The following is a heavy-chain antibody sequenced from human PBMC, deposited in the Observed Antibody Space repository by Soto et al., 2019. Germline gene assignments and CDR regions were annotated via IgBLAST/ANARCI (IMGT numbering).Heavy chain of an antibody. CDR2: IGAYNGKT. CDR3: SRARYCTSPSCYNHYYYGMDI. CDR1: GYTFTKYG. D-gene: IGHD2-2*02. Sequence: QEQLVQSGGEVKKHGASVRVSCKTSGYTFTKYGITWVRQAPGQGLEWMGWIGAYNGKTNYARKLQGRVIMTADTSASKDNLELRSLRSDDSAVYYCSRARYCTSPSCYNHYYYGMDIWGQGTTVSVSS. J-gene: IGHJ6*02. V-gene: IGHV1-18*04.